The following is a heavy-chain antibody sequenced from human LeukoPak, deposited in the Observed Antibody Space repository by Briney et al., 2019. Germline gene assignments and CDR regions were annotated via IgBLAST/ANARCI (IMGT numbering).Heavy chain of an antibody. J-gene: IGHJ2*01. Sequence: GGSLRLSCAASGFTFSDYYMGWLRQAPGKGLECVSYITSSGSTIYHADSVKGRFTISRDNAKNSLNLQMNSLRAEDTAVYYCAKDKLLWFGAYWYFDLWGRGTLVTVSS. V-gene: IGHV3-11*04. CDR1: GFTFSDYY. CDR2: ITSSGSTI. CDR3: AKDKLLWFGAYWYFDL. D-gene: IGHD3-10*01.